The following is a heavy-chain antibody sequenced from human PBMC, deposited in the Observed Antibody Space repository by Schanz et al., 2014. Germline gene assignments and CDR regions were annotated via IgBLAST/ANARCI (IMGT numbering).Heavy chain of an antibody. J-gene: IGHJ4*02. CDR3: ARDSEAAAGCDY. CDR1: GYTFTSYD. CDR2: MNSKTGNT. V-gene: IGHV1-8*01. D-gene: IGHD6-13*01. Sequence: QVQLVQSGAEVKKPGASVKVSCKASGYTFTSYDINWVPQATGQGLEWMGWMNSKTGNTGYAQRFQGRVTMARNTSITSAYLEMSSLRSGDTAVYYCARDSEAAAGCDYWGQGSLVTVSS.